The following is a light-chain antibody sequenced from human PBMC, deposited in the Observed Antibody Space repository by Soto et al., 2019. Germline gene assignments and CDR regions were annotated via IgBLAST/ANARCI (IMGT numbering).Light chain of an antibody. V-gene: IGKV1-5*03. CDR3: QHYSGDRAT. Sequence: ILLSQSPSTLSASVGDRVTISCRASQSINKWLAWYQHKPGKAPNLLIYEVSTLHSGVPSRFSGSGSGTEYTLTISSLRPDDFATYYCQHYSGDRATFGQGTKVDIK. J-gene: IGKJ1*01. CDR1: QSINKW. CDR2: EVS.